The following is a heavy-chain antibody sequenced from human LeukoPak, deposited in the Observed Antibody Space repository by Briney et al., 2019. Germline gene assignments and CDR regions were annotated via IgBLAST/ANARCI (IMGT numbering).Heavy chain of an antibody. CDR2: INHSGST. CDR1: GGSFSGYY. V-gene: IGHV4-34*01. J-gene: IGHJ4*02. CDR3: ARLIQYCSSTSCYILYFDY. Sequence: ETSETLSLTCAVYGGSFSGYYWSWIRQPPGKGLEWIGEINHSGSTNYNPSLKSRVTISVDTSKNQFSLKLSSVTAADTAVYYCARLIQYCSSTSCYILYFDYWGQGTLVTVSS. D-gene: IGHD2-2*02.